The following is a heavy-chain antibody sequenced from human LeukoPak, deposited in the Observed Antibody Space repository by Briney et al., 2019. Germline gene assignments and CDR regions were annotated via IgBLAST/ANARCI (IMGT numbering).Heavy chain of an antibody. CDR2: IYPADSNP. CDR3: VRHGLGTNWFGFDY. V-gene: IGHV5-51*01. Sequence: GESLKISCKGSGYIFSTYWIGWVRQMPGKGLEWMGIIYPADSNPRYSPSFQGQVTISADKSISTAYLQWSSLKASDSAMYYCVRHGLGTNWFGFDYWGQGTLVTVSS. CDR1: GYIFSTYW. D-gene: IGHD1-1*01. J-gene: IGHJ4*02.